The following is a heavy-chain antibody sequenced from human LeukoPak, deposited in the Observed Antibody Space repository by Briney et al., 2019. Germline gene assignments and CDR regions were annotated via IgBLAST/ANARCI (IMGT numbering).Heavy chain of an antibody. D-gene: IGHD6-19*01. CDR3: ARDNSGWSRDY. CDR2: INWGSNHI. V-gene: IGHV3-21*06. J-gene: IGHJ4*02. CDR1: GFIVSSNY. Sequence: GGSLRLSCAASGFIVSSNYMSWVRQAPGKGLEWVSSINWGSNHIYYADAVQGRFTISRDNAKNSLYLQMNSLRAEDTAIYYCARDNSGWSRDYWGQGTLVTVSS.